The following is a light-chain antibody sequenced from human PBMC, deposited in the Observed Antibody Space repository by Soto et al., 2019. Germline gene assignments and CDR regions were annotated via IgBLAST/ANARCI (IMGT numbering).Light chain of an antibody. V-gene: IGKV3-20*01. CDR1: QSVSSSY. Sequence: EIVLTQSPGTLSLSPGERATLSCRASQSVSSSYLAWYQQKPGQAPRLLIYGASSRATGIPDRFSGSGSGTDFTLTISSLEPEDFAMYYCQQYGSLWTFGQGTKVEIK. CDR3: QQYGSLWT. CDR2: GAS. J-gene: IGKJ1*01.